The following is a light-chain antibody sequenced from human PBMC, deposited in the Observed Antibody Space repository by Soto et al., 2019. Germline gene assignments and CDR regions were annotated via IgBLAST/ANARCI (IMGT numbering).Light chain of an antibody. V-gene: IGKV3-20*01. Sequence: IVLTQSPGTLSLSPGERATLSCRASQSINRNYLAWYQQKPGQTPRLLIYGASSRATGIPDRFSGSGSGTNFTLTISRLEPEDFAVYYCQQYGSPITFGQGTRLEIK. J-gene: IGKJ5*01. CDR3: QQYGSPIT. CDR1: QSINRNY. CDR2: GAS.